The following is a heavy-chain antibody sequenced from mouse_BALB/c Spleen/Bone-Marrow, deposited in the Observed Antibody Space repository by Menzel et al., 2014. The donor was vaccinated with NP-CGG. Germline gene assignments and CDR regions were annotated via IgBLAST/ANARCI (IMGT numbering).Heavy chain of an antibody. J-gene: IGHJ4*01. V-gene: IGHV1-82*01. CDR3: ARSDGYRAMDY. D-gene: IGHD2-3*01. Sequence: VMLVESGPELVKPGASMKISCKASGYAFSNSWMNWVKQRPGQGLEWIGRIYPGDGDTYYNGKFKDKATLTADKSSSTAYMQLSSLTSVDSAVYFCARSDGYRAMDYWGQGTSVTVSS. CDR1: GYAFSNSW. CDR2: IYPGDGDT.